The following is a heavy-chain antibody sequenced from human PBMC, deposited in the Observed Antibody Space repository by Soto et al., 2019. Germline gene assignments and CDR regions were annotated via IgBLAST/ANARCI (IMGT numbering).Heavy chain of an antibody. CDR3: AKDRRAEWESYYYYAMDV. Sequence: QVQLVQSGAEVKKPGSSVKVSCKASGGTFSSFTISWVRQAPGQGLEWMGGIIPIYGTANYAQKFQGRVTITADASTRTAYMELSSLRSEDTAVYYCAKDRRAEWESYYYYAMDVWGQGTTFTVSS. CDR2: IIPIYGTA. J-gene: IGHJ6*02. V-gene: IGHV1-69*01. CDR1: GGTFSSFT. D-gene: IGHD1-26*01.